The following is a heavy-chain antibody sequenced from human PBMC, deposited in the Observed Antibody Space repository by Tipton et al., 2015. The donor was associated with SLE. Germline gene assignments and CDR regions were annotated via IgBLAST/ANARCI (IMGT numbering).Heavy chain of an antibody. V-gene: IGHV4-34*01. CDR2: INHSGNT. CDR1: GGSFSGYY. J-gene: IGHJ1*01. CDR3: ARHRRTYYYDTSGFHGYFQY. D-gene: IGHD3-22*01. Sequence: LRLSCAVYGGSFSGYYWSWIRQSPGKGLEWIGEINHSGNTNYNPSLKSRVTMSVDTSKSQFSLKLSSVTAADTAVFYCARHRRTYYYDTSGFHGYFQYWGQGTLVTV.